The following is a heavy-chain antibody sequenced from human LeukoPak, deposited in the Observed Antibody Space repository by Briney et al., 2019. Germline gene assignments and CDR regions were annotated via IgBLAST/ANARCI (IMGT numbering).Heavy chain of an antibody. CDR1: GGSISSYY. D-gene: IGHD6-13*01. J-gene: IGHJ4*02. CDR2: IYYSGST. Sequence: PSETLSLTCTVSGGSISSYYWSWLRQPPGKGLEWIGYIYYSGSTNYNPSLKSRVTISVDTSKNQFSLKLSSVTAADTAVYYCARGEQLASYWGQGTLVTVSS. CDR3: ARGEQLASY. V-gene: IGHV4-59*01.